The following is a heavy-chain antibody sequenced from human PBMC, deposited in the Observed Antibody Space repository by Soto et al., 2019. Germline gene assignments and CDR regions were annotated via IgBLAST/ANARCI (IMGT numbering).Heavy chain of an antibody. CDR1: GYSFTTYG. CDR3: ARDRRDSVADRRSFDI. Sequence: QVQLVQSGAEVMKPGASVRVSCKASGYSFTTYGISWVRQAPGQGLEYMGWISVYNGDTNYAQKLQARVTMTTDTSTSTAYMELRSLRSDDTAIYYCARDRRDSVADRRSFDIWGQGTMVTVSS. D-gene: IGHD1-26*01. V-gene: IGHV1-18*01. J-gene: IGHJ3*02. CDR2: ISVYNGDT.